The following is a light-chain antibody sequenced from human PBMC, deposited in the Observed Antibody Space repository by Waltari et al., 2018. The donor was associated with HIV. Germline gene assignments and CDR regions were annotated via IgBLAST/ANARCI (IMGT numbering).Light chain of an antibody. CDR1: SGHSSYA. CDR2: LNSDGSH. CDR3: QTWGTGAMV. J-gene: IGLJ2*01. V-gene: IGLV4-69*01. Sequence: HLVLTQSPSASASLGASVKLTCTLTSGHSSYAIAWLQQQPEKGPRYLMNLNSDGSHYKGDGIPDRFSGSSSGAERYLTISSLQSEDEADYYCQTWGTGAMVFGGGTKLTVL.